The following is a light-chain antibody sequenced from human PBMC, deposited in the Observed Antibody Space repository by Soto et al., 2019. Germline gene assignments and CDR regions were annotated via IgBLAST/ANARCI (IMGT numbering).Light chain of an antibody. CDR2: DAS. V-gene: IGKV1-5*01. CDR1: QDINNW. Sequence: DIQMTQSPSTLSASVGDRVTITFRASQDINNWLAWYQQKPGKAPNLLIYDASSLQSAVPSRFSGYGSGTEFTLTISSLQPDDFATYYCQQYNTYWTFGQGTKVDIK. CDR3: QQYNTYWT. J-gene: IGKJ1*01.